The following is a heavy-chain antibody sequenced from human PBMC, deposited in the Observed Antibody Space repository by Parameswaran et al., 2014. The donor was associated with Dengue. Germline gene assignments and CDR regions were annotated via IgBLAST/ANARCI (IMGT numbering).Heavy chain of an antibody. J-gene: IGHJ6*02. Sequence: WIRQPPGKGLEWVSSISSSSSYIYYADSVKGRFTISRDNAKNSLYLQMNSLRAEDTAVYYCARESGRDFWSGYYPYYGMDVWGQGTTVTVSS. V-gene: IGHV3-21*01. CDR2: ISSSSSYI. CDR3: ARESGRDFWSGYYPYYGMDV. D-gene: IGHD3-3*01.